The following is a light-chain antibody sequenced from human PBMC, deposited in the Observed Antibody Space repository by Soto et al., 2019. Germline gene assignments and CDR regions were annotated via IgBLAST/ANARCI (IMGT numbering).Light chain of an antibody. CDR2: GVS. CDR1: QSLSSNY. Sequence: EIVLTQSPGTLSLSPGERATLSCRASQSLSSNYLAWYQQKPGQAPRLLIYGVSSRATGVPVSFSGSGSGTDFTLTISSLEPEDFAVYYCQQRSNWPPITFGLGTRLEIK. J-gene: IGKJ5*01. CDR3: QQRSNWPPIT. V-gene: IGKV3D-20*02.